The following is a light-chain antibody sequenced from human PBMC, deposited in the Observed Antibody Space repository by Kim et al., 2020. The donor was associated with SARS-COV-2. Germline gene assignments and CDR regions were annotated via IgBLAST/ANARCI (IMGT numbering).Light chain of an antibody. V-gene: IGKV1-33*01. CDR1: QDISNS. CDR3: QQYDNLPS. CDR2: DAS. J-gene: IGKJ3*01. Sequence: DIQMTQSPSSLSASVGDRVTIACQASQDISNSLNWYQHKPGKAPKLLIYDASNLETGVPSRFSGSGSGTDFTFTISSLQPEDIATYYCQQYDNLPSFGPGTKVDIK.